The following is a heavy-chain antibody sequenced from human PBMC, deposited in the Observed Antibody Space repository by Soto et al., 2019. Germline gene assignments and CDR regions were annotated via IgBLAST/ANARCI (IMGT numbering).Heavy chain of an antibody. Sequence: PSEALSLTCTVSVGSISSYYWSWIRQPPGKGLEWIGYIYYSGSTNYNPSLKSRVTISVDTSKNQFSLRSEDTAVYYCAAARYCSGGSCYLAFWGQGTLVTVSS. CDR1: VGSISSYY. J-gene: IGHJ4*02. D-gene: IGHD2-15*01. CDR2: IYYSGST. CDR3: AAARYCSGGSCYLAF. V-gene: IGHV4-59*12.